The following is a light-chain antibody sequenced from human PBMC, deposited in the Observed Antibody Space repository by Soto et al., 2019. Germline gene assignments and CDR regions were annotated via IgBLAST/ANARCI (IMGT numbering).Light chain of an antibody. CDR2: EVS. CDR1: SSDVGGYNY. Sequence: QSVLTQPASVSGSPGQSITISCTGTSSDVGGYNYVSWYQQHPGKAPKLMIYEVSNRPSGVSNRFSGSKSGNMASLTISGLQAEDEADYYCSSYTSSSTLLVFGTGTKVTVL. V-gene: IGLV2-14*01. CDR3: SSYTSSSTLLV. J-gene: IGLJ1*01.